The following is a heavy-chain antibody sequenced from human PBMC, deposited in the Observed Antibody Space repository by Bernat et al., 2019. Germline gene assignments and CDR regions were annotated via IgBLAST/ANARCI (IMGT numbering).Heavy chain of an antibody. Sequence: GRLGQAGAALVQPGGSLRLSCAASGFTFLSHWMCWLRQAPGKGLEWVANIKSDGSAKYYVDSVKGRFTISRDNVNNSLYLQMNSLRADDTAVYYCARDPGWGALDLWGQGTMVTVSS. CDR2: IKSDGSAK. V-gene: IGHV3-7*03. CDR1: GFTFLSHW. J-gene: IGHJ3*01. D-gene: IGHD3-16*01. CDR3: ARDPGWGALDL.